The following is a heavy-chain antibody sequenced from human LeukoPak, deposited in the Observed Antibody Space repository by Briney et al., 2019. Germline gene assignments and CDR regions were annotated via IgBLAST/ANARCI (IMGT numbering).Heavy chain of an antibody. CDR2: IYTSGST. D-gene: IGHD3-10*01. CDR3: ARDLYYYGSGSYLNWFDP. J-gene: IGHJ5*02. Sequence: SETLSLTCTVSGGSISSYYWSWIRQPAGKGLEWIGRIYTSGSTNYNLSLKSRVTMSVDTSKNQFSLKLSSVTAADTAVYYCARDLYYYGSGSYLNWFDPWGQGTLVTVSS. CDR1: GGSISSYY. V-gene: IGHV4-4*07.